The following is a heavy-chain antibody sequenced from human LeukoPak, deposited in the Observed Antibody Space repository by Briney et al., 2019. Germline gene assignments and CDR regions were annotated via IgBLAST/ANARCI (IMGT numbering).Heavy chain of an antibody. Sequence: GGSLRLSCAASGFTFSSYAMSWVRQAPGKGLEWVSSINSGSTYTYYTESVKGRFTVSRDNAKNSQFLQMNSLRAEDTAIYYCARSLTTLTYEGYWGQGTLVTVSS. CDR1: GFTFSSYA. J-gene: IGHJ4*02. V-gene: IGHV3-21*01. CDR2: INSGSTYT. D-gene: IGHD1-1*01. CDR3: ARSLTTLTYEGY.